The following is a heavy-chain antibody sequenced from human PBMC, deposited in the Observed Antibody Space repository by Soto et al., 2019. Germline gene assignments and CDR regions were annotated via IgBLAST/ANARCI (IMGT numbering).Heavy chain of an antibody. J-gene: IGHJ4*02. Sequence: GGSLRLSCAASGFTFSSYGMHWVRQAPGKGLEWVAVIWYDGSNKYYADSVKGRFTISRDNSKNTLYLQMNSLRAEDTAVYYCARDLAPHDFWSGYDYWGQGTLVTVSS. D-gene: IGHD3-3*01. CDR1: GFTFSSYG. CDR2: IWYDGSNK. V-gene: IGHV3-33*01. CDR3: ARDLAPHDFWSGYDY.